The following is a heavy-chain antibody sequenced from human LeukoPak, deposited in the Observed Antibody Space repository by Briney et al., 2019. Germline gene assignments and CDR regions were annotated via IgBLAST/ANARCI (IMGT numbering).Heavy chain of an antibody. D-gene: IGHD3-9*01. J-gene: IGHJ4*02. CDR2: ISSSSSYI. CDR3: ARDQPNYDILTGYYPFDY. V-gene: IGHV3-21*06. CDR1: GFTFSTYS. Sequence: EGSLRLSCGASGFTFSTYSMNWVRQAPGKGLEWVSSISSSSSYIYYADSVKGRFTISRDNAKNSLYLQMNSLRAEDTAVYYCARDQPNYDILTGYYPFDYWGQGTLVTVSS.